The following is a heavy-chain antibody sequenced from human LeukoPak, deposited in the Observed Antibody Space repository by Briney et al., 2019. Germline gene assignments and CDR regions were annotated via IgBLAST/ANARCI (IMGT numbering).Heavy chain of an antibody. V-gene: IGHV3-33*01. CDR2: IWYDGSNK. CDR3: ARAAHGSEAVHYGLDV. Sequence: GGSLRLSCAASGFTFNTHGMYWVRQAPGKGLDWESVIWYDGSNKYYADSVKGRFTISRDNSENTLYLQMSSLRAEDTAVYYCARAAHGSEAVHYGLDVWGQGTTVTVSS. J-gene: IGHJ6*02. CDR1: GFTFNTHG. D-gene: IGHD3-10*01.